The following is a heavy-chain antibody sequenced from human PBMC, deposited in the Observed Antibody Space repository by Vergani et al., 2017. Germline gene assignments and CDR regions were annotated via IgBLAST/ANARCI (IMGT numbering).Heavy chain of an antibody. J-gene: IGHJ4*02. D-gene: IGHD4-11*01. V-gene: IGHV3-9*01. CDR3: TKSATVTSPFDY. Sequence: EVQLVESGGGLVQPGRSLRLSCAASGFTFDDYAMHWVRQAPGKGLEWVSGVSWNSGSIGYADSVKGRFTIYRDNAKNSLYLQMNSLRAEDTALYYCTKSATVTSPFDYWGQGTLVTVSS. CDR1: GFTFDDYA. CDR2: VSWNSGSI.